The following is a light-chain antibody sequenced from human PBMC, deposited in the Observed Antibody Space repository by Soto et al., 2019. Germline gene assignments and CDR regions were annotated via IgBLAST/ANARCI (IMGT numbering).Light chain of an antibody. CDR1: ESVSSSY. J-gene: IGKJ1*01. Sequence: EIVLTQSPGTLSLSPGERATLSCRASESVSSSYLAWYQQKPGQAPRLLIFGASSRATGTPDRFSGSGSGTDFTLTIRRLEPEDFAVYYCQQYGSSGTFGQGTKVDIK. V-gene: IGKV3-20*01. CDR3: QQYGSSGT. CDR2: GAS.